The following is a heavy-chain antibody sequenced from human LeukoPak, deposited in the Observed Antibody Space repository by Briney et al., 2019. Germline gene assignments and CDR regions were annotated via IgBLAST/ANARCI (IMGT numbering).Heavy chain of an antibody. CDR1: GYSISSGYY. CDR3: ASIRIAARPRYYFDY. J-gene: IGHJ4*02. Sequence: SETLSLTCTVSGYSISSGYYWGWIRQPRGKGLEWIGYIYYSGSTNYNSSLKSRVTISVDTSKNQFSLKLSSVTAADTAVYYCASIRIAARPRYYFDYWGQGTLVTVSS. V-gene: IGHV4-38-2*02. D-gene: IGHD6-6*01. CDR2: IYYSGST.